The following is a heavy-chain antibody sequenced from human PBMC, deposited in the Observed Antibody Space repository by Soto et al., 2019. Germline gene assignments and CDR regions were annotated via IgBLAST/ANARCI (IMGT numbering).Heavy chain of an antibody. J-gene: IGHJ6*02. Sequence: ASVKVSCKASGYTFTGYYMHWVRQAPGQGLEWMGWINPNSGGTNYAQKFQGWVTMTRDTSISTAYMELSRLRSDDTAVYYCARSGVLRFLEWFLEVWGQGTTVTVSS. CDR1: GYTFTGYY. D-gene: IGHD3-3*01. CDR3: ARSGVLRFLEWFLEV. V-gene: IGHV1-2*04. CDR2: INPNSGGT.